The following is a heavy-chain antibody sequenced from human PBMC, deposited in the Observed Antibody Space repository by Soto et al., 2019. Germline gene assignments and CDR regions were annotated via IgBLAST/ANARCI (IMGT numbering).Heavy chain of an antibody. J-gene: IGHJ1*01. CDR2: IWADGRGK. CDR3: ARDSCAGDCGGPEF. V-gene: IGHV3-33*01. D-gene: IGHD2-21*02. Sequence: QVQLVESGGGVVQPGRYLRLCCSASGFTFTSYGMPWVRQAPGKGLDWVAVIWADGRGKCYADSVKGRFTLSRDNSKNTLCLQLNSMRAEDTAVYFCARDSCAGDCGGPEFWGHGTLVTVSS. CDR1: GFTFTSYG.